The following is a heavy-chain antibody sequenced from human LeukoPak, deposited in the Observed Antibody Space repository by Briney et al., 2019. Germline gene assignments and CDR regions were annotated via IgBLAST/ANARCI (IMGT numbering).Heavy chain of an antibody. V-gene: IGHV3-74*01. CDR3: VRADAKKTAMVDY. Sequence: GGSLRLSCAASGFTFGNYWINWVRQAPGKGLVWVSRVHSDGTITNYADSVKGRFSISRDSAKNTLYLQMSSLRVEDTAVYYCVRADAKKTAMVDYWGRGTLVAVSS. CDR2: VHSDGTIT. J-gene: IGHJ4*02. CDR1: GFTFGNYW. D-gene: IGHD5-18*01.